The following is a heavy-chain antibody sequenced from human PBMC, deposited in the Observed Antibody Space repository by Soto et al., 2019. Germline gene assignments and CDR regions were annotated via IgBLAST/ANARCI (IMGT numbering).Heavy chain of an antibody. Sequence: QVQLAESGGGVVQPGRSLRLSCAASGFTFSSYGMHWVRQAPGKGLEWVAVIWYDGSEKYYADSVKGRFTISRAYSKNTLYLQMNSLRAEDTAVYYCARPSTITTRVGWYFDLWGRGTLVTVSS. J-gene: IGHJ2*01. CDR3: ARPSTITTRVGWYFDL. CDR2: IWYDGSEK. CDR1: GFTFSSYG. V-gene: IGHV3-33*01. D-gene: IGHD3-22*01.